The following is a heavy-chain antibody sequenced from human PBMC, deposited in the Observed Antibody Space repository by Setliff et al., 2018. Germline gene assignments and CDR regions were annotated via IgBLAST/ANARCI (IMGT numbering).Heavy chain of an antibody. CDR2: ISGGGRYT. V-gene: IGHV3-21*01. CDR3: ATAYNTGWYPSYFNY. J-gene: IGHJ4*02. D-gene: IGHD6-19*01. Sequence: GGSLRLSCIASGLTFSSYSMNWVRQAPGKGLEWVSSISGGGRYTYSADSVRGRFTISRDNAKNSLYVQMNNLRAEDTAVYYCATAYNTGWYPSYFNYWGQGTLVTVSS. CDR1: GLTFSSYS.